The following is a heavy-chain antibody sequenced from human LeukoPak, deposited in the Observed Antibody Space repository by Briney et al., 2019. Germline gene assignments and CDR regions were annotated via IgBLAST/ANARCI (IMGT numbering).Heavy chain of an antibody. Sequence: GGSLRLSCAASGFTFSSHVMGWVRQAPGKGLDWVSSIRGSGGTTFYADSVKGRFTISRDNSNNTLYLQMSSLRAEDTAVYYCAKYSGSGTYLDYWGQGTLVPVSS. V-gene: IGHV3-23*01. CDR3: AKYSGSGTYLDY. CDR1: GFTFSSHV. J-gene: IGHJ4*02. CDR2: IRGSGGTT. D-gene: IGHD3-10*01.